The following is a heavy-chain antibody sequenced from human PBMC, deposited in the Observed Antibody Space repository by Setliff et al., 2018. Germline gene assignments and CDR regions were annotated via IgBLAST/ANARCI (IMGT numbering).Heavy chain of an antibody. CDR2: MNPNSGNR. D-gene: IGHD3-3*01. Sequence: ASVKVSCKASGYTFTTYDINWVRQAPGQGLEWMGWMNPNSGNRGYAQKFQGRVTITRDTSASTAYTELSSLRSEDTAVYYCARDTYIGDFWSGYYIQGRFDPWGQGTLVTVSS. CDR3: ARDTYIGDFWSGYYIQGRFDP. J-gene: IGHJ5*02. CDR1: GYTFTTYD. V-gene: IGHV1-8*03.